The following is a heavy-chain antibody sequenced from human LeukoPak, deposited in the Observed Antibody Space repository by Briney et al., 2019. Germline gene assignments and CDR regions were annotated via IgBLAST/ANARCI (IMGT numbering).Heavy chain of an antibody. CDR2: ISAYNGNT. V-gene: IGHV1-18*01. D-gene: IGHD3-9*01. CDR1: GYTFTSYG. Sequence: ASVNVSCKASGYTFTSYGISWVRQAPGQGLEWMGWISAYNGNTNYAQKLQGRVTMTTDTSTSTAYMELRSLRSDDTAVYYCARYYDILTGSHYFDYWGQGTLVTVSS. CDR3: ARYYDILTGSHYFDY. J-gene: IGHJ4*02.